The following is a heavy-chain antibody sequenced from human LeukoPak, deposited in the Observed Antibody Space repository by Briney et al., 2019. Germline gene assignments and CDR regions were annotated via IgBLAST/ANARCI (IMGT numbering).Heavy chain of an antibody. CDR2: ISGGSGST. J-gene: IGHJ6*02. D-gene: IGHD5-18*01. CDR1: GFTFDDYA. CDR3: AKDTEGYTYGYYYYGMDA. V-gene: IGHV3-43*02. Sequence: GGSLRLSCAASGFTFDDYAMHWVRHAPGKGLEWVSLISGGSGSTYYADSVKGRFTISRDNSKNSLYLQMNSLRNDDTALYYCAKDTEGYTYGYYYYGMDAWGQGTTVTVSS.